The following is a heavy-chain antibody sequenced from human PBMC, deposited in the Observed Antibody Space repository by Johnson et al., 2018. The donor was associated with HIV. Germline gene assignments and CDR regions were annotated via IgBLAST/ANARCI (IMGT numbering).Heavy chain of an antibody. J-gene: IGHJ3*02. CDR3: AKDWADQDSFDI. CDR1: GFTFSSYW. Sequence: VQLVESGGGLVQPGGSLRLCCAASGFTFSSYWMSWVRQAPGKGLEWVANIKQDESEKYYVDSVKGRFTISRDNAKNSLYLQLNSLRAEDTAIYYCAKDWADQDSFDIWGQGTMVTVSS. V-gene: IGHV3-7*03. CDR2: IKQDESEK. D-gene: IGHD3-16*01.